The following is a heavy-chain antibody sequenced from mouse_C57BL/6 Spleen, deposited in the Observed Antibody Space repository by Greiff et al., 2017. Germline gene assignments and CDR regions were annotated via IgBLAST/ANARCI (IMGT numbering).Heavy chain of an antibody. D-gene: IGHD2-5*01. CDR1: GYEFSSSW. Sequence: VQLQQSGPELVKPGASVKISCKASGYEFSSSWMNWVKQRPGKGLEWIGRIYPGDGDTNYNGKFKGKATLTADKSSSTAYMQLSSLTSEDSAVYFCARYSNYTYYFDYWGQGTTLTVSS. J-gene: IGHJ2*01. CDR3: ARYSNYTYYFDY. V-gene: IGHV1-82*01. CDR2: IYPGDGDT.